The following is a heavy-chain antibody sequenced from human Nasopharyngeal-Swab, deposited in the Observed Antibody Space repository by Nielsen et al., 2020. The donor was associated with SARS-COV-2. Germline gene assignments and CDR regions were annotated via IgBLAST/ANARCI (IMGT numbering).Heavy chain of an antibody. CDR1: GFTFSSYA. CDR3: ARPYSGSYMGAFDI. V-gene: IGHV3-30*04. CDR2: ISYDGSNK. Sequence: GESLKISCAASGFTFSSYAMHWVRQAPGKGLEWVAVISYDGSNKYCADSVKGRFTISRDNSKNTLYLQMNSLRAEDTAVYYCARPYSGSYMGAFDIWGQGTMVTVSS. D-gene: IGHD1-26*01. J-gene: IGHJ3*02.